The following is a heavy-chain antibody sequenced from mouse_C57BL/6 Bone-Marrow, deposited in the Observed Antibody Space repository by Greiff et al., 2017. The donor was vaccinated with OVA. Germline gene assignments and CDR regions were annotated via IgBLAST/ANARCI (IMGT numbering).Heavy chain of an antibody. V-gene: IGHV14-4*01. CDR1: GFNIKDDY. D-gene: IGHD1-1*01. Sequence: VQLQQSGAELVRPGASVKLSCTASGFNIKDDYMHWVKQRPEQGLEWIGWIDPENGDTKYAPKFQGKATITADTSSNTAYLQLSSLTSEDTAVYYCALITTVVGDYWGQGTTLTVSS. CDR3: ALITTVVGDY. CDR2: IDPENGDT. J-gene: IGHJ2*01.